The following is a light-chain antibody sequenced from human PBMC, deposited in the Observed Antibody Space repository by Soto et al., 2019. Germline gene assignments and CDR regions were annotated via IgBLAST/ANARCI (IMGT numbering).Light chain of an antibody. CDR3: QQYGSSGT. CDR2: GAS. J-gene: IGKJ1*01. V-gene: IGKV3-20*01. Sequence: MVLTQSPGTLSLSTGERATLSCRASQSVSNNYLAWYQQKPGQAPRLLIYGASNRATGIPDRFSGSGSGTDFTLTISRLEPEDFAVYYCQQYGSSGTFGQGTKVDIK. CDR1: QSVSNNY.